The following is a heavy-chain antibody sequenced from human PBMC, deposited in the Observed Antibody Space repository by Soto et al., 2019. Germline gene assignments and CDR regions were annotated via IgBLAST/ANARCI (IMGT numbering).Heavy chain of an antibody. CDR1: GGAFSGHS. J-gene: IGHJ5*01. D-gene: IGHD3-22*01. V-gene: IGHV4-34*01. CDR2: INHSGRV. Sequence: QVQLQQWGAGLLKPSETLSLTCAVYGGAFSGHSWTLSRQSPGKGLEWIGDINHSGRVNYSPSLKSRVTISLDTSKNQFSLTLSAVTAADTAMYYCSTRAYDTNGYYRFDPWGQGTLVTVSS. CDR3: STRAYDTNGYYRFDP.